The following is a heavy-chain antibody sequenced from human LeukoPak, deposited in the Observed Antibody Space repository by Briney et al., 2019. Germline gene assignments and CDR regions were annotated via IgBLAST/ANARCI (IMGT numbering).Heavy chain of an antibody. CDR1: GNSISRGDNY. CDR2: IYTSGST. D-gene: IGHD5-12*01. CDR3: ASAPPYQWLRLPRFEY. J-gene: IGHJ4*02. V-gene: IGHV4-61*02. Sequence: PSETLSLTCTVSGNSISRGDNYWSWIRQPAGKGLEWIGRIYTSGSTNCNPSLKSRVTISGDTSKNQFSLRLSSVTAADTAVYYCASAPPYQWLRLPRFEYWGQGTLVTDSS.